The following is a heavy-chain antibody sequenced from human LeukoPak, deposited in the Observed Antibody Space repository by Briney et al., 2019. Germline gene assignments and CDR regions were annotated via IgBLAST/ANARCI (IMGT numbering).Heavy chain of an antibody. J-gene: IGHJ4*02. CDR2: ISGSGGST. CDR1: GFTFSSYA. V-gene: IGHV3-23*01. Sequence: GGSLGLSCAASGFTFSSYAMNWVRQAPGRGLEWVSTISGSGGSTYYADSVKGRFTISRDNSKNTLYLQMDSLRAEDTAVYYCAKAGGGGYFDYWGQGTLVTVSS. CDR3: AKAGGGGYFDY. D-gene: IGHD2-15*01.